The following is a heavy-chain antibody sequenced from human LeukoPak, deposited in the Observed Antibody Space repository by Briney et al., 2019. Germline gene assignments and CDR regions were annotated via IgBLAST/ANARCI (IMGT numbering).Heavy chain of an antibody. CDR2: TNPNSGGT. Sequence: ASLKVSCEASGDTFTGFYTRWGPHGPRERVEWKGWTNPNSGGTNYAQKFQGRVTMTRDTSISTAYMELSRLRSDDTAVYYCARDSPIAAAGTWGQGTLVTVSS. CDR1: GDTFTGFY. V-gene: IGHV1-2*02. J-gene: IGHJ4*02. CDR3: ARDSPIAAAGT. D-gene: IGHD6-13*01.